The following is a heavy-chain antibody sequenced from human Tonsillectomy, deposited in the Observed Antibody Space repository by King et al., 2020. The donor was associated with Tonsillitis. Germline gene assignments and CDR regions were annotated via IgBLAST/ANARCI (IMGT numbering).Heavy chain of an antibody. J-gene: IGHJ3*01. CDR2: IIHDGSDK. CDR1: GFTFRSYG. Sequence: HVQLVESGGGVVQPGTSLRLSCAASGFTFRSYGIHWVRQAPGKGLEWVAVIIHDGSDKSYADFGRGRFTISRDNSKNMVYLQMDSLRIDDTVGYYCSASGVVITGGGAFDVWGEGTMVTVSS. CDR3: SASGVVITGGGAFDV. V-gene: IGHV3-33*01. D-gene: IGHD2-15*01.